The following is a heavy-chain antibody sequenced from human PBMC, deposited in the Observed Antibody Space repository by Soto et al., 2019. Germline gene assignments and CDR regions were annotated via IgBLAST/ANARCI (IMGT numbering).Heavy chain of an antibody. D-gene: IGHD3-22*01. CDR2: INPSGGST. CDR3: ARDSGITMIVVVILYGMDV. V-gene: IGHV1-46*01. CDR1: GYTFTSYY. J-gene: IGHJ6*02. Sequence: ASVKVSCKVSGYTFTSYYMHWVRQAPGQGLEWMGIINPSGGSTSYAQKFQGRVTMTRDTSTSTVYMELSSLRSEDTAVYYCARDSGITMIVVVILYGMDVWGQGTTVTVSS.